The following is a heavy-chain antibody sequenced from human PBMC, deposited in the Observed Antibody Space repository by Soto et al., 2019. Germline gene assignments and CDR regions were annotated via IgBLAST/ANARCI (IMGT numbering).Heavy chain of an antibody. Sequence: SETLSLTCTVSGGSISSGDYYWSWIRQPPGKGLEWIGYIYYSGSTYYNPSLKSRVTISVDTSKNQFSLKLSSVTAADTAVYNCARVSHYDILTGYILGAFDIWGQGTMVTVSS. CDR2: IYYSGST. J-gene: IGHJ3*02. CDR3: ARVSHYDILTGYILGAFDI. D-gene: IGHD3-9*01. V-gene: IGHV4-30-4*01. CDR1: GGSISSGDYY.